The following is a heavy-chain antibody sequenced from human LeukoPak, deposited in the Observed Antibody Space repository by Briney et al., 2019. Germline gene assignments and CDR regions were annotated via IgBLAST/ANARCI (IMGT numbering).Heavy chain of an antibody. CDR3: ARDEGFSSSWYVDY. Sequence: ASVKVSCKASGYTFTSYGISWVRQAPGQGLEGMGWISAYNGNTNYAQKLQGRVTMTTDTSTSTAYMELRSMRSDDTAVYYCARDEGFSSSWYVDYWGQGTLVTVSS. CDR1: GYTFTSYG. V-gene: IGHV1-18*01. D-gene: IGHD6-13*01. CDR2: ISAYNGNT. J-gene: IGHJ4*02.